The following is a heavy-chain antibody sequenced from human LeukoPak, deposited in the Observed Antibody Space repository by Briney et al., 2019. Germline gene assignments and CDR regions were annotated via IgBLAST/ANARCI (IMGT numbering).Heavy chain of an antibody. CDR3: ARVGRGYSFNVYYFDY. CDR2: ISYDGSNK. Sequence: PGRSLRLSCAASGFTFSNFAMHWVRQAPGKGLEWVAIISYDGSNKYYADSVKGRFTISRDNSKNTLYLQMNSLRAEHTAVYYCARVGRGYSFNVYYFDYWGQGTLVTVSS. D-gene: IGHD5-18*01. CDR1: GFTFSNFA. J-gene: IGHJ4*02. V-gene: IGHV3-30*04.